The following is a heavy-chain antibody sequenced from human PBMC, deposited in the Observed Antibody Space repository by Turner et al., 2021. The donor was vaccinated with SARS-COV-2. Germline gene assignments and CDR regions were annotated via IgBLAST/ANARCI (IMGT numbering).Heavy chain of an antibody. CDR3: ARHDSRITNIIVVPRNWFDP. V-gene: IGHV4-39*01. J-gene: IGHJ5*02. Sequence: QLQLQESGPGLVKASETLSLTCTVSGASIGSSRNYWGWIRQPPGKGLEWIGSINYSGRTYYKSSLKSRVTISVDTSKNQISLKLSIVTAADTAKYYCARHDSRITNIIVVPRNWFDPWGQGTLVTVSS. D-gene: IGHD3-22*01. CDR2: INYSGRT. CDR1: GASIGSSRNY.